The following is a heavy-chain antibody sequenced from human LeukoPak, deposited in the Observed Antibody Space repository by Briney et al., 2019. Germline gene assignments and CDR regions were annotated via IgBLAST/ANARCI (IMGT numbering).Heavy chain of an antibody. CDR3: ARSRFAVTLDY. CDR1: GGSFSGYY. V-gene: IGHV4-34*01. Sequence: SETLSLTCAVYGGSFSGYYWSWTRQPPGKGLEWIGEINHSGSTNYNPSLKSRVTISVDTSKNQFSLKLSSVTAADTAVYYCARSRFAVTLDYWGQGTLVTVSS. CDR2: INHSGST. D-gene: IGHD4-11*01. J-gene: IGHJ4*02.